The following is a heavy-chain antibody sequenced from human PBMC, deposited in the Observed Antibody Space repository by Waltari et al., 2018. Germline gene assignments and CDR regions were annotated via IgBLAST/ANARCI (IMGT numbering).Heavy chain of an antibody. CDR1: GGSISSYY. CDR3: ARASSSWYYYYYYMDV. CDR2: IYYSGST. J-gene: IGHJ6*03. V-gene: IGHV4-59*01. Sequence: QVQLQESGPGLVKPSETLSLTCTVSGGSISSYYWSWIRQPPGKGLEWIGYIYYSGSTNYNPSLKSRVTISVDTSKNQFSLKLSSVTAADTAVYYCARASSSWYYYYYYMDVWGKGTTVTISS. D-gene: IGHD6-13*01.